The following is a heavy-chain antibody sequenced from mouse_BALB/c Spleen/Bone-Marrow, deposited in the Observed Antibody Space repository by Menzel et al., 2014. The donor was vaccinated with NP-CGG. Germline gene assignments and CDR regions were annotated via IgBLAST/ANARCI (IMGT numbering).Heavy chain of an antibody. CDR2: IRNKANGYTT. CDR1: GFTFTDYY. Sequence: DVHLVESGGGLVQPGGSLRLSCATSGFTFTDYYMSWVRQPPGKALEWLGFIRNKANGYTTEYSATVKGRFTISRDNSQSILYLKMKTLRAADSAAYYCARDDYGRGYWGQGTTLTVSS. J-gene: IGHJ2*01. CDR3: ARDDYGRGY. D-gene: IGHD1-1*01. V-gene: IGHV7-3*02.